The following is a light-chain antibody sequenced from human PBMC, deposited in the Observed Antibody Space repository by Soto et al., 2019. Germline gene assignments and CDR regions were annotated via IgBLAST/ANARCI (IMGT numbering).Light chain of an antibody. CDR1: QSVSSN. V-gene: IGKV3-15*01. CDR3: QQYDNWPRT. J-gene: IGKJ1*01. Sequence: EIVKTQSPATLSVSPGERATLSCRASQSVSSNLAWYQQKPGQAPRLLIYGASTRATGIPARFSGSGSGTEFTLTISGLQSEDFAVYYCQQYDNWPRTFGQGTKV. CDR2: GAS.